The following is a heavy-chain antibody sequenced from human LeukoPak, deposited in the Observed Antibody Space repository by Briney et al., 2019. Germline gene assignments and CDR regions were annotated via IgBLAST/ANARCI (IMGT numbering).Heavy chain of an antibody. CDR1: GFTFSDYY. CDR3: AKGSVQWLVPPYYYYMDV. Sequence: GGSLRLSCAASGFTFSDYYMSWIRQAPGKGLEWVSYISSSGSTIYYADSVKGRFTISRDNAKNSLYLQMNSLRAEDTAVYYCAKGSVQWLVPPYYYYMDVWGKGTTVTISS. CDR2: ISSSGSTI. D-gene: IGHD6-19*01. V-gene: IGHV3-11*04. J-gene: IGHJ6*03.